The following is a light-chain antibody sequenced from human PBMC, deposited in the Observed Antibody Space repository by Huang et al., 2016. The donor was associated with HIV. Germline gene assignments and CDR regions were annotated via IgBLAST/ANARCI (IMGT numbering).Light chain of an antibody. J-gene: IGKJ3*01. CDR3: QQYNDWPPIT. V-gene: IGKV3-15*01. CDR2: GAS. CDR1: QSISSN. Sequence: EIVLTQSPATLSVPPGERATLSCRASQSISSNLAWFQQKPGQAPRLLIFGASTGAAGIPARFSGSGSGTEFTLTISSLQSEDFAVYYCQQYNDWPPITFGPGTKVEI.